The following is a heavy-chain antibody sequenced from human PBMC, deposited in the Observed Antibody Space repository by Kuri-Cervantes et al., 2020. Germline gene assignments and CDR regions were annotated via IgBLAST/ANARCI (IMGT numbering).Heavy chain of an antibody. CDR3: ARGGGASFDY. Sequence: SETLSLTCTVSGASITSNTYYWGWIRQPPGKGLEWIGSIYYSGSTYYNSSLKSRVTISVDTSKNQFSLKLSSVTAADTAVYYCARGGGASFDYWGQGTLVTVSS. CDR1: GASITSNTYY. V-gene: IGHV4-39*07. CDR2: IYYSGST. D-gene: IGHD4-17*01. J-gene: IGHJ4*02.